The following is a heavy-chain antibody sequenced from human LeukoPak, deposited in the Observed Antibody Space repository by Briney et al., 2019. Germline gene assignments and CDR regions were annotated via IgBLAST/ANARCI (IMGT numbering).Heavy chain of an antibody. CDR1: GGTFSSYA. J-gene: IGHJ6*02. Sequence: ASVKVSCKASGGTFSSYAISWVRQAPGQGLERMGGIIPIFGTANYAQKFQGRVTITADESTSTAYMELSSLRSEDTAVYYCATLSEYYYYYGMDVWGQGTTVTVSS. CDR2: IIPIFGTA. CDR3: ATLSEYYYYYGMDV. V-gene: IGHV1-69*13. D-gene: IGHD2/OR15-2a*01.